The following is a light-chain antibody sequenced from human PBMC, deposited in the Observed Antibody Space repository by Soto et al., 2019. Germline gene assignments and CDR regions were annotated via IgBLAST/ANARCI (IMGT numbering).Light chain of an antibody. CDR3: TSFTSTSSLYV. J-gene: IGLJ1*01. Sequence: QSALTQPASVSGSLGQSITISCTGTGSDIAGYNSISWYQQLPGKAPKLMIYEVTIRPSGISNRFSGSKSGNTASLTISGLQAEDEADYFCTSFTSTSSLYVFGTGTKVTVL. CDR2: EVT. V-gene: IGLV2-14*01. CDR1: GSDIAGYNS.